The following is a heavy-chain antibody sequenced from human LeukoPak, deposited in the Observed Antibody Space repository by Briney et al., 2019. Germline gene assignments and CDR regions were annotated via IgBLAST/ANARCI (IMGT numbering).Heavy chain of an antibody. CDR2: IYYSGST. CDR3: ARLILAEGSATNWFDP. V-gene: IGHV4-39*01. J-gene: IGHJ5*02. Sequence: SETLSLTCTVSGGSISSSSYYCGWIRQPPGKGLEWIGSIYYSGSTYYNPSLKSRVTISVDTSKNQFSLKLSSVTAADTAVYYCARLILAEGSATNWFDPWGQGTLVTVSS. D-gene: IGHD3-16*01. CDR1: GGSISSSSYY.